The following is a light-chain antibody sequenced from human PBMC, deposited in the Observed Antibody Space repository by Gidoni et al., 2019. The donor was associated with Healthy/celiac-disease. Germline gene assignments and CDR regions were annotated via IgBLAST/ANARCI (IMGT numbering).Light chain of an antibody. J-gene: IGLJ2*01. CDR3: SSYTSSSAVV. CDR1: SSDVGGYNY. V-gene: IGLV2-14*01. CDR2: EVS. Sequence: QSALTQPASVSESPGQSIAISCTGTSSDVGGYNYVSWYQQHPGKAPKLMIYEVSNRPSGVSNRFSGSKSGNTAVLTISGLQAEDEADYYCSSYTSSSAVVFGGGTKLTVL.